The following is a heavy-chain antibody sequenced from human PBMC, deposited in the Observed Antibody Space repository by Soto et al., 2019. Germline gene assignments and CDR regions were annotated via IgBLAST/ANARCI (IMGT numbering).Heavy chain of an antibody. Sequence: GVSLKISCKGSGYSFSSYCIGWVRQMPGKGLEWMAIIYPGDSDTRYSPSFQGQVTISADKSISTAHLQWSSLKASDTAMYYCTSPSDDSTPDAFDIWGQGTMVTVSS. D-gene: IGHD3-22*01. J-gene: IGHJ3*02. CDR3: TSPSDDSTPDAFDI. CDR1: GYSFSSYC. V-gene: IGHV5-51*01. CDR2: IYPGDSDT.